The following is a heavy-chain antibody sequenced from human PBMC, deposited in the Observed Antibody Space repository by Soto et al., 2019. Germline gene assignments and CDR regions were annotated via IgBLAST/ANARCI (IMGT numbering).Heavy chain of an antibody. CDR1: GGSISTYY. V-gene: IGHV4-59*01. Sequence: SETLSLTCIVSGGSISTYYRNWIRQPPGKGLEWIGFVDCSGSATYNPSLRSRVTISVDTSKNLFSLKLTSVTAADTAVYFCARATSYNDGGFDSWGQGTLVT. J-gene: IGHJ4*02. D-gene: IGHD1-1*01. CDR3: ARATSYNDGGFDS. CDR2: VDCSGSA.